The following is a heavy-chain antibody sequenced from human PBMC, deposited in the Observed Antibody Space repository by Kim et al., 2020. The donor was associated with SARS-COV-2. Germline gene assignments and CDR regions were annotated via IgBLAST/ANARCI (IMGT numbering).Heavy chain of an antibody. J-gene: IGHJ4*02. CDR3: ARAVGATTLVYYFDY. D-gene: IGHD1-26*01. Sequence: QKFQGRVTMTRDASMSTAYMELSRRRSDDTAVYYCARAVGATTLVYYFDYWGQGTLVTVSS. V-gene: IGHV1-2*02.